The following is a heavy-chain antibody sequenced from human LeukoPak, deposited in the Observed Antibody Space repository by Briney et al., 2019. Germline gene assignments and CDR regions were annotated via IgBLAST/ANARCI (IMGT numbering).Heavy chain of an antibody. V-gene: IGHV3-7*03. D-gene: IGHD1-7*01. CDR2: MKQDGSEK. CDR1: GFTFSSYW. J-gene: IGHJ6*02. Sequence: GGSLRLSCAASGFTFSSYWMSWVRQAPGKGLEWVANMKQDGSEKYYVDSVEGRFTISRDNAKNSLYLQMNSLRAEDTAVYYCARITGITGTILYYYYGMDVWGQGTTVTVSS. CDR3: ARITGITGTILYYYYGMDV.